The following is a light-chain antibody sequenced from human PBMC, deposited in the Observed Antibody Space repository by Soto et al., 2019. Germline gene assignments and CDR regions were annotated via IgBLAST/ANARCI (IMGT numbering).Light chain of an antibody. CDR2: TSG. J-gene: IGKJ2*01. CDR3: QQTYSTPYT. CDR1: QRITTY. Sequence: IPMTQSTSSLSASVGDRVTITCRASQRITTYLNWYQQKPGEAPKLLISTSGTLQRGVPSRFSGSGSGTDFTLTITSLQRADFATYFCQQTYSTPYTFGQGTQLEI. V-gene: IGKV1-39*01.